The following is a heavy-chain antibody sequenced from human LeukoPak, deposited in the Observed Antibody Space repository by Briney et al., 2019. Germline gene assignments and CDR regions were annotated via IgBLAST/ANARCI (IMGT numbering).Heavy chain of an antibody. CDR3: ATEYYYDSSDRGPFDP. CDR1: VYTLTELS. Sequence: VASVKVSCKVSVYTLTELSMHWVRQAPGKGVGWMGGFDPEDGETIYAQKFQGRVTMTEDTSTDTAYMELSSLRSEDTAVYYCATEYYYDSSDRGPFDPWGQGALVTVSS. D-gene: IGHD3-22*01. CDR2: FDPEDGET. J-gene: IGHJ5*02. V-gene: IGHV1-24*01.